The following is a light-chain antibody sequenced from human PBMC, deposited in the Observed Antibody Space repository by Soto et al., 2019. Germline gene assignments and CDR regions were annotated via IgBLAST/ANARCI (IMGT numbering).Light chain of an antibody. CDR2: DAS. CDR3: QQSSTSLIT. CDR1: QDITKW. J-gene: IGKJ5*01. V-gene: IGKV1-5*01. Sequence: DIQMTQSPSTLSASVGDRVTITCRASQDITKWLAWYQQKPGNGPKVLIYDASILENGVPSRFSGSGSGTDFTLTISSLQPEDFATYYCQQSSTSLITFGQGTRLEIK.